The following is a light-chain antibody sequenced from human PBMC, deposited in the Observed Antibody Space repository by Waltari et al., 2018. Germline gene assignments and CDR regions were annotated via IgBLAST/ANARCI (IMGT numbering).Light chain of an antibody. CDR3: QQYNRYSWT. CDR1: QSITTW. CDR2: KAS. Sequence: DIQMTQSPSTLSASVGDRVTITCRASQSITTWLAWYQQKPGKAPNPLIYKASSLESGVPSRFSGSGSGTEFTLTISSLQADDFATYYCQQYNRYSWTFGQGTKVEIK. J-gene: IGKJ1*01. V-gene: IGKV1-5*03.